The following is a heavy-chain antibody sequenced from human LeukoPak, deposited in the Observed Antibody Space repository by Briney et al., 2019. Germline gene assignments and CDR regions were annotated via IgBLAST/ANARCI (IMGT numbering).Heavy chain of an antibody. CDR2: ISSSGSTI. Sequence: SGGSLRLSCAASGFTFSSYEMNWVRQAPGKGLEWVSYISSSGSTIYYADSVKGRFSISRDNAKNSLYLQMNSLSVEDTAVYYCARAHPSDYWGQGTLVTVSS. CDR3: ARAHPSDY. J-gene: IGHJ4*02. CDR1: GFTFSSYE. V-gene: IGHV3-48*03.